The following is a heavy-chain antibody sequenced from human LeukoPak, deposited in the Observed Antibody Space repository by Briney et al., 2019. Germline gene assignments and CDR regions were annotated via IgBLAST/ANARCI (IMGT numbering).Heavy chain of an antibody. Sequence: SQTLSLTCTVSGGSISSGGYYWSWIRQHPGKGLEWIGYIYYSGSTYYNPSLKSRVTISVDTSKNQFSLKLSSVTAADTAVYYCARGSSLLHWFDPWGQGTPVTVSS. CDR2: IYYSGST. V-gene: IGHV4-31*03. CDR1: GGSISSGGYY. CDR3: ARGSSLLHWFDP. D-gene: IGHD2-15*01. J-gene: IGHJ5*02.